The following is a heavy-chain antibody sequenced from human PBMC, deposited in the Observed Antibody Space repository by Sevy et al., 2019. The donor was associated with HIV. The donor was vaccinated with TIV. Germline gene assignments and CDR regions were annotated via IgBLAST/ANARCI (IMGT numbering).Heavy chain of an antibody. CDR3: ARDRGAEADY. CDR1: GGSFSSSSYY. CDR2: IFYSGST. V-gene: IGHV4-39*07. J-gene: IGHJ4*02. D-gene: IGHD1-26*01. Sequence: SETLSLTCTVSGGSFSSSSYYWGWIRQPPGKGLEWIGSIFYSGSTNYNPSLKSRVTMSVDTSKNQFSLKLSSVTAADTAVYYCARDRGAEADYWGQGTLVTVSS.